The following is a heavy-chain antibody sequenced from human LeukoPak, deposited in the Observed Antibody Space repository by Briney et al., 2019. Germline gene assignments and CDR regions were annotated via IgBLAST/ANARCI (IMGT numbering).Heavy chain of an antibody. V-gene: IGHV4-59*12. CDR1: GGSISNYY. D-gene: IGHD5-12*01. CDR3: AGAVDMRSGAYDY. J-gene: IGHJ4*02. Sequence: SETLSLTCTVSGGSISNYYWSWIRQPPGKGLEWIGYIYYSGSTNYNPSLKSRVTISVDKSKNQFSLKLSSVTAADTAVYYCAGAVDMRSGAYDYWGQGTLVTVSS. CDR2: IYYSGST.